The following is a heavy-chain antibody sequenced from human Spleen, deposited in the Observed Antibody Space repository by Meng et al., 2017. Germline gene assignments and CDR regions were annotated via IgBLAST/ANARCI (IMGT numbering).Heavy chain of an antibody. CDR3: ARTDLYDSNGYYLYYFDF. V-gene: IGHV4-59*01. CDR2: LYDSGKT. D-gene: IGHD3-22*01. J-gene: IGHJ4*02. CDR1: GGSISHYY. Sequence: QVPLQESGPGLVKPSETLSLTCSVSGGSISHYYGSWIRQPPGKELEWLGYLYDSGKTSYRPSLKSRVSISADPSKNQFSLKLSSVTAADTAVYYCARTDLYDSNGYYLYYFDFWGQGALVTVSS.